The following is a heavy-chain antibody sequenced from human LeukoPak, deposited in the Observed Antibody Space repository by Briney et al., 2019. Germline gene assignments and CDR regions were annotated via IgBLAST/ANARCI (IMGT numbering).Heavy chain of an antibody. V-gene: IGHV1-2*02. CDR3: ARALYSASVEAFDI. CDR1: EYTFTGHY. Sequence: ASVKVSCKASEYTFTGHYTHWVRQAPGQGLEWMGWINPISGGTNYAQKFQGRVTMTRDTSISTAYMDLSRLRSDDTAVYYCARALYSASVEAFDIWGQGTMVTVSS. CDR2: INPISGGT. D-gene: IGHD5-12*01. J-gene: IGHJ3*02.